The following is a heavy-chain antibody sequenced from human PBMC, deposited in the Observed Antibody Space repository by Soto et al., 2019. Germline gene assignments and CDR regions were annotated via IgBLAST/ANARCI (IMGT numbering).Heavy chain of an antibody. D-gene: IGHD2-2*01. CDR2: IIPIFGTA. V-gene: IGHV1-69*13. Sequence: SVKVSCKASGGTFSSYAISWVRQAPGQGLEWMGGIIPIFGTANYAQKFQGRVTITADESTSTAYMELSSLRSEDTAVYYCLRSGFSGCSSTSCPIGYWGQETLVTASS. CDR1: GGTFSSYA. J-gene: IGHJ4*02. CDR3: LRSGFSGCSSTSCPIGY.